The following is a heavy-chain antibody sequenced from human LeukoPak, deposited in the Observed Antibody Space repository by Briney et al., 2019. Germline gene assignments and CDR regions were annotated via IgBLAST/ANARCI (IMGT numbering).Heavy chain of an antibody. V-gene: IGHV3-30*02. CDR3: TSSGSYRDFDY. CDR2: IPYDGSAE. J-gene: IGHJ4*02. CDR1: GFTFSSFG. Sequence: PGGSLRLPCAASGFTFSSFGMHWVRQAPGKGLEWVTFIPYDGSAEYYADSVKGRFTISRDNSKNTLYLQMNSLRAEDTAIYYCTSSGSYRDFDYWGQGTLVTVSS. D-gene: IGHD3-10*01.